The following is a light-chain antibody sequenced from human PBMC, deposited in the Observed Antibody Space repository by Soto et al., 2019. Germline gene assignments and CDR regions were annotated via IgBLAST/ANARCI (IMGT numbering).Light chain of an antibody. J-gene: IGKJ1*01. CDR1: QTISSW. Sequence: DIHMTQSPSTLSGSVGDRVTITCRASQTISSWLAWYQQEPGKAPKLLIYKASTLKSGVPSRFSGSGSGTEFTLTISSLQPDDFATYYCQHYNSYSEAFGQGTKVDI. V-gene: IGKV1-5*03. CDR2: KAS. CDR3: QHYNSYSEA.